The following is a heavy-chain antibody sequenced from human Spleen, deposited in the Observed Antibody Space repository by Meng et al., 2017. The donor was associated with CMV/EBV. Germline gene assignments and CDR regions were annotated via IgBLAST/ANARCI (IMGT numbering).Heavy chain of an antibody. J-gene: IGHJ3*02. CDR3: ARDHKVDSLGAFDI. CDR1: GFTVSSNY. Sequence: ASGFTVSSNYMSWVRQAPGKGLEWVSVIYSGGSTYYADSVKGRFAISRDNSKNTLYLQMNSLRAEDTAVYYCARDHKVDSLGAFDIWGQGTMVTVSS. V-gene: IGHV3-53*01. D-gene: IGHD3/OR15-3a*01. CDR2: IYSGGST.